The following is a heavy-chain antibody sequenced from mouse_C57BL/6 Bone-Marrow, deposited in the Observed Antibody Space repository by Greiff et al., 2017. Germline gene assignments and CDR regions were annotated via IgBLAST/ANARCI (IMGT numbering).Heavy chain of an antibody. J-gene: IGHJ1*03. Sequence: QVQLQQSGAELARPGASVKLSCKASGYTFTSYGISWVKQRTGQGLEWIGEIYPRSGNTYYNEKFKGKATLTADKSSSTAYMELSSLTSEDSAVYFGAREQRLLRGYFDVWGTGTTVTVSS. CDR1: GYTFTSYG. D-gene: IGHD2-3*01. CDR2: IYPRSGNT. CDR3: AREQRLLRGYFDV. V-gene: IGHV1-81*01.